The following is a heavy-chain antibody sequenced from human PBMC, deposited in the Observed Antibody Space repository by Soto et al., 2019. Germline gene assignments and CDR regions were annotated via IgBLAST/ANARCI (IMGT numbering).Heavy chain of an antibody. Sequence: QVQLVQSGGEVKKPGASVKVSCKASGYSFTGYGINWVRQAPGQGPDWLGRITTYNGDTNYAQNFQGGLSMTTDTSSGTSYMELRRLRSDDTAVYYCARGRGYGLIPVVDDAVDVWGQGTLVTVSS. D-gene: IGHD2-15*01. CDR3: ARGRGYGLIPVVDDAVDV. CDR2: ITTYNGDT. CDR1: GYSFTGYG. V-gene: IGHV1-18*04. J-gene: IGHJ3*01.